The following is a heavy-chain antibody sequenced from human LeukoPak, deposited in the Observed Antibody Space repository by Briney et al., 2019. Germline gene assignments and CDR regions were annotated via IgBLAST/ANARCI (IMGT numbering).Heavy chain of an antibody. D-gene: IGHD3-22*01. CDR1: GFIFNYYG. V-gene: IGHV3-30*02. CDR3: VRERFNNDYEA. Sequence: GGSLRLSCAASGFIFNYYGMHWVRQAPGKGLEWVAFIRYDGSNKYYADFVKGRFTISRDNSDRTVYLQMNSLRTEDTAVYYCVRERFNNDYEAWGQGILVTVSS. CDR2: IRYDGSNK. J-gene: IGHJ5*02.